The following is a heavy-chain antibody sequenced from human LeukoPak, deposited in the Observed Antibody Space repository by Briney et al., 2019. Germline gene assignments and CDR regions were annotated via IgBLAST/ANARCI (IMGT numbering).Heavy chain of an antibody. CDR3: AKDAQSRFDYSNSLEH. D-gene: IGHD4-11*01. J-gene: IGHJ4*02. CDR1: GFTFCHFV. V-gene: IGHV3-33*06. Sequence: GTSLRLSCEASGFTFCHFVWHWVRQAPGKGLDWVAVIWSYDANGDYSDSVEGRFTISRDNFERTVSLQMNSLRAEDTAVYYCAKDAQSRFDYSNSLEHWGQGSLVTVSS. CDR2: IWSYDANG.